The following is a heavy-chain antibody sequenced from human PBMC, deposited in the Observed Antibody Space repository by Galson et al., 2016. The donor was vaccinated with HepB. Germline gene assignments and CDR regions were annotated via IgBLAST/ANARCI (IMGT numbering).Heavy chain of an antibody. CDR3: ARDSSSWFRSYWYFDL. D-gene: IGHD6-13*01. CDR2: IPYDGSNK. CDR1: GFTFSSYA. Sequence: SLRLSCAASGFTFSSYAMHWVRQAPGKGLEWVAVIPYDGSNKYYADSVKGRFTISRDNSKNTLYLQMDSLRAEDTAVYYCARDSSSWFRSYWYFDLWGRGTLVTVSS. V-gene: IGHV3-30-3*01. J-gene: IGHJ2*01.